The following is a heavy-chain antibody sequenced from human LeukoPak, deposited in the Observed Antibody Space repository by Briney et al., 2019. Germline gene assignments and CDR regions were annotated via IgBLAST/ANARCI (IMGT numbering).Heavy chain of an antibody. D-gene: IGHD2-15*01. CDR1: GGTFSSYA. CDR3: ARAHVGYCSGGSCYGYD. Sequence: ASVKISCKASGGTFSSYAISWVRQAPGQGLEWMGGIIPIFGTANYAQKFQGRVTITTDESTSTAYMELSSLRSEDMAVYYCARAHVGYCSGGSCYGYDWGQGTLVTVSS. J-gene: IGHJ4*02. CDR2: IIPIFGTA. V-gene: IGHV1-69*05.